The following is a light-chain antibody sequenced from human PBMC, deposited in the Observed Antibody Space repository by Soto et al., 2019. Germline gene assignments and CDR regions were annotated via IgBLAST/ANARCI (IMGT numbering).Light chain of an antibody. CDR1: SSDIGGYNY. CDR2: DVS. V-gene: IGLV2-14*03. Sequence: QSALTQPASVSGSPGRSITMSCTGTSSDIGGYNYVSWYQEHPGKAPKLMIYDVSNRPSGISKRFSGSASGNTASLTISGLQAEDEADYYCSSYTSSSTYVFGTGTKLTVL. J-gene: IGLJ1*01. CDR3: SSYTSSSTYV.